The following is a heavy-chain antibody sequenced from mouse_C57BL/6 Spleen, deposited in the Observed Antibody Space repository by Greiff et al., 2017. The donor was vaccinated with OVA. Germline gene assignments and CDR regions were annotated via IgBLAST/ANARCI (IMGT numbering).Heavy chain of an antibody. CDR2: ISSGGSYT. D-gene: IGHD1-1*01. CDR1: GFTFSSYG. Sequence: EVKVVESGGDLVKPGGSLKLSCAASGFTFSSYGMSWVRQTPDKRLEWVATISSGGSYTYYPDSVKGRFTISRDNAKNTLYLQMSSLKSEDTAMYYCARQGITTVVFDYWGQGTTLTVSS. CDR3: ARQGITTVVFDY. V-gene: IGHV5-6*01. J-gene: IGHJ2*01.